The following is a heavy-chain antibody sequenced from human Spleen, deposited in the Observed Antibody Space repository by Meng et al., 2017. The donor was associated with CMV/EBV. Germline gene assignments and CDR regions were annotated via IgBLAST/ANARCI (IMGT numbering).Heavy chain of an antibody. CDR1: TFKNQW. D-gene: IGHD6-13*01. V-gene: IGHV1-46*02. Sequence: TFKNQWGHWVRQAPGQGLEWVGIINPSGYGTTDAQKFQGRVTLTRDTDTDTVYLEMSSLKSEDTAVYYCARDNSQGDISWWFDPWGQGTLVTVSS. CDR3: ARDNSQGDISWWFDP. J-gene: IGHJ5*02. CDR2: INPSGYGT.